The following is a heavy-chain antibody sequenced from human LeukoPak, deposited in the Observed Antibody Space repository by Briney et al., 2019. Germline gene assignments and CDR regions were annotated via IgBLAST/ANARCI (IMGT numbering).Heavy chain of an antibody. V-gene: IGHV1-18*01. J-gene: IGHJ4*02. CDR2: INNYNGNT. CDR1: GYTFTSYD. CDR3: ARMSGGNWYGGAFDY. D-gene: IGHD1-1*01. Sequence: ASVKVSCKASGYTFTSYDITWVRQAPGQGLEWMGRINNYNGNTNYAQNLQGRVTTTTDTSTSTAYMELRSLRSDDTAVYYCARMSGGNWYGGAFDYWGQGTLVTVSS.